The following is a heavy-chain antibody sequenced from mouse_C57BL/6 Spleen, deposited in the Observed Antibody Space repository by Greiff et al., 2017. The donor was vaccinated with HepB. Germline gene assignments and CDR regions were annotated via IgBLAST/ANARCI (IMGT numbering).Heavy chain of an antibody. Sequence: VQLQQPGAELVMPGASVKLSCKASGYTFTSYWMHWVKQRPGQGLEWIGEIDPSDSYTNYNQKFKGKSTLTVDKSSSTAYMQHSSLTSEDSAVYYCAGIYYYGSSYGGDAMDYWGQGTSVTVSS. V-gene: IGHV1-69*01. J-gene: IGHJ4*01. CDR1: GYTFTSYW. D-gene: IGHD1-1*01. CDR2: IDPSDSYT. CDR3: AGIYYYGSSYGGDAMDY.